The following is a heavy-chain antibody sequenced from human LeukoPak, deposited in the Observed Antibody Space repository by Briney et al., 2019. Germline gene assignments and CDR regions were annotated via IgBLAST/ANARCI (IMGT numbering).Heavy chain of an antibody. V-gene: IGHV3-20*04. J-gene: IGHJ4*02. CDR1: GFTFQDYG. CDR2: INWNGGRT. D-gene: IGHD6-19*01. Sequence: GGSLRLSCAASGFTFQDYGMSWVRQAPGKGLEWVSGINWNGGRTEYADSVKGRFTISRDNAKNSLYLQMNSLRGEDTAFYYCGRSISSGWYALDYWGRGTLVTVSS. CDR3: GRSISSGWYALDY.